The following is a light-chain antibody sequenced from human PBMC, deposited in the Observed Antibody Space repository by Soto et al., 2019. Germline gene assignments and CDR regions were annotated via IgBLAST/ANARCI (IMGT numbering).Light chain of an antibody. CDR2: EGS. CDR1: SSDVGSYNL. J-gene: IGLJ1*01. V-gene: IGLV2-23*01. Sequence: QSALTQPASVSGSPGQSITISCTGTSSDVGSYNLVSWYQQQTGKAPKLMIYEGSKRPSGVSDRFSGSKSGNTASLTISGLQAEDEADYYCCSYASSSTSKYVFGTGTKVTVL. CDR3: CSYASSSTSKYV.